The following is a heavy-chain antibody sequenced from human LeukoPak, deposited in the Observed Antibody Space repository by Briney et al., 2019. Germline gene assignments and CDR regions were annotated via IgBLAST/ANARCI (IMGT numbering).Heavy chain of an antibody. CDR1: GYTFTGYY. J-gene: IGHJ3*02. Sequence: ASVKVSCKASGYTFTGYYMHWVRQAPGQGLEWMGWINPDSGGTNYAQKFQGSVTMTRDTSTSTAYMELSRLRSDDTAVYYCARDLAQLLSGINAFDIWGQGTMVTVSS. V-gene: IGHV1-2*02. CDR3: ARDLAQLLSGINAFDI. CDR2: INPDSGGT. D-gene: IGHD2-2*01.